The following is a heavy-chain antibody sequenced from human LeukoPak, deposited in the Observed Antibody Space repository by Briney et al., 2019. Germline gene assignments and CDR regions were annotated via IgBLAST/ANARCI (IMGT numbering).Heavy chain of an antibody. V-gene: IGHV1-2*02. CDR2: INPNNGGT. D-gene: IGHD2-15*01. CDR1: GYTFTDYY. J-gene: IGHJ4*02. CDR3: AAPRYCSGGSCYPSFDY. Sequence: GASVKVSCKASGYTFTDYYMHWVRQAPGQGLEWMGWINPNNGGTKYAQKFQGRVTMTRDTSISTAYRELSSLRSDDTAVYYCAAPRYCSGGSCYPSFDYWGQGTLVTVSS.